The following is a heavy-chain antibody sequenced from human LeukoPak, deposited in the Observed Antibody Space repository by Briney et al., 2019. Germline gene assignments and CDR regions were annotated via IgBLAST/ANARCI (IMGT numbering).Heavy chain of an antibody. J-gene: IGHJ4*02. V-gene: IGHV4-59*01. CDR1: GFTFSSYA. D-gene: IGHD5-18*01. Sequence: PGGSLRLSCAASGFTFSSYAMSWIRQPPGKGLEWIGYIYYSGSTNYNPSLKSRVTISVDTSKNQFSLKLSSVTAADTAVYYCARDRSYGYVDYWGQGTLVTVSS. CDR2: IYYSGST. CDR3: ARDRSYGYVDY.